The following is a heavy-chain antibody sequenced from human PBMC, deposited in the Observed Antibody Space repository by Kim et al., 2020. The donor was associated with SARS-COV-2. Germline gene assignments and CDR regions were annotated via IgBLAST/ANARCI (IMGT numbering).Heavy chain of an antibody. D-gene: IGHD4-17*01. CDR2: IYYSGST. CDR1: GGSISSSSYY. Sequence: SETLSLTCTVSGGSISSSSYYWGWIRQPPGKGLEWIGSIYYSGSTYYNPSLKSRVTISVDTSKNQFSLKLSSVTAADTAVYYCARDFFEYGDYVGGVFDYWGQGTLVTVSS. J-gene: IGHJ4*02. CDR3: ARDFFEYGDYVGGVFDY. V-gene: IGHV4-39*07.